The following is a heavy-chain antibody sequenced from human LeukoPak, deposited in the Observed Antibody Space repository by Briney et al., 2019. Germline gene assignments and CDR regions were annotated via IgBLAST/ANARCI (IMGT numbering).Heavy chain of an antibody. Sequence: GGSLRLSCAGYGFTFSSYLMSWVRQAPGKGLEWVANINQDGSEKYYVDSVKGRFTISRDNAKNSLYLQMNSLRVEDTAVYYCARRRAVAFDYWGQGTLVTVSS. CDR1: GFTFSSYL. V-gene: IGHV3-7*01. D-gene: IGHD6-19*01. J-gene: IGHJ4*02. CDR2: INQDGSEK. CDR3: ARRRAVAFDY.